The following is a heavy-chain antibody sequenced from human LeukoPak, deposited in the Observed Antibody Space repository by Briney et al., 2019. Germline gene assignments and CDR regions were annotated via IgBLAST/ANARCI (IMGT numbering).Heavy chain of an antibody. D-gene: IGHD2-21*02. CDR3: ARGDSDYYYYYMDV. V-gene: IGHV4-4*02. CDR1: GGSISSSNW. Sequence: SETLSLTCAVSGGSISSSNWWSWVRQPPGKGLEWIGEIYHSGSTNYNPSLKSRVTISVDKSKNQFSLKLSSVTAADTAVYYCARGDSDYYYYYMDVWGKGTTVTVSS. CDR2: IYHSGST. J-gene: IGHJ6*03.